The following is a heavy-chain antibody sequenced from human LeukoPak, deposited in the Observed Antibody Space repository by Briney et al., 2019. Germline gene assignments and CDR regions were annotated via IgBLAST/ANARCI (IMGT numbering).Heavy chain of an antibody. V-gene: IGHV4-59*01. CDR1: GGSISSYY. CDR2: IYYSGST. CDR3: ARGRLYGSGSYLGEYFDY. D-gene: IGHD3-10*01. Sequence: SETLSLTCTVSGGSISSYYWSWIRQPPGKGLEWIGYIYYSGSTNYNPSLKSRVTISVDTSKNQFSLKLSSVTAADTAVYYCARGRLYGSGSYLGEYFDYWGQGTLVTVSS. J-gene: IGHJ4*02.